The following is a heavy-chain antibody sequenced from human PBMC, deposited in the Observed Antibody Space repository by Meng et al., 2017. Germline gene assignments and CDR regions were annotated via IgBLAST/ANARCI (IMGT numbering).Heavy chain of an antibody. V-gene: IGHV3-74*01. CDR2: ISGDGSST. CDR3: GTGGDYYSFHY. Sequence: VQLVESAGGLVQPWGSLRLSCAASGLNFNSYWMHWVRQAPGKGLVWVSRISGDGSSTIYAESVKGRFTISRDNAKNTLYLQMNSLRGEDTAVYYCGTGGDYYSFHYWGQGTLVTVSS. CDR1: GLNFNSYW. D-gene: IGHD1-26*01. J-gene: IGHJ4*02.